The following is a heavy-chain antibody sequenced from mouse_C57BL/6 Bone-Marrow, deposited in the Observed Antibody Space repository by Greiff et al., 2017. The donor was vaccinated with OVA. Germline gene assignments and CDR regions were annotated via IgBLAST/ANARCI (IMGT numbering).Heavy chain of an antibody. J-gene: IGHJ2*01. CDR2: ISDGGSYT. CDR1: GFTFSSYA. CDR3: ASGSSGLNY. D-gene: IGHD1-1*01. Sequence: EVMLVESGGGLVKPGGSLKLSCAASGFTFSSYAMSWVRQTPEKRLEWVATISDGGSYTYYPDNVQGRFTISRDNAKNNLYLQMSHLKSEDTAMYYCASGSSGLNYWGQGTTLTVSS. V-gene: IGHV5-4*03.